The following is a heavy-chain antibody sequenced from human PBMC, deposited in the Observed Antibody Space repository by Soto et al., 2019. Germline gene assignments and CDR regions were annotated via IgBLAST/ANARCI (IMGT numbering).Heavy chain of an antibody. Sequence: QVQLVQSGAEVKKPGASVKVSCKASGYTFTSYYMHWVRQAPGQGLEWMGIINPSGGSTSYAQKSQGRDTMTRDTSTGKAYMELSSLRSADTAVYYCARGAAAGNWFAPWGQGTLVTVSS. D-gene: IGHD6-13*01. CDR2: INPSGGST. CDR3: ARGAAAGNWFAP. CDR1: GYTFTSYY. J-gene: IGHJ5*02. V-gene: IGHV1-46*01.